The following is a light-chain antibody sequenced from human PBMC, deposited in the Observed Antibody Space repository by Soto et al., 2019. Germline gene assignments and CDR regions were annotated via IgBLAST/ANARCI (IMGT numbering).Light chain of an antibody. CDR1: QSVSSD. CDR3: QQYNKWPQT. Sequence: EIVMTQSPATVPVSPGERVTLSCRASQSVSSDLAWYQQKPGQAPRLLIYAASTRATGVPPSFTGSGSGTEFTLTISSLQSEDIAVYYCQQYNKWPQTFGQGTKVDIK. CDR2: AAS. J-gene: IGKJ1*01. V-gene: IGKV3-15*01.